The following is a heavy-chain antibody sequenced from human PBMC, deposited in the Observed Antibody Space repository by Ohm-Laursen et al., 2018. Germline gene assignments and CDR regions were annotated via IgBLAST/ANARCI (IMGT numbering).Heavy chain of an antibody. CDR2: ISGSGGST. V-gene: IGHV3-23*01. J-gene: IGHJ4*02. CDR3: ATRWDYFDY. D-gene: IGHD4-23*01. CDR1: GFTFSSYA. Sequence: SPRLSCTAPGFTFSSYAMSWVRQAPGKGLEWVSAISGSGGSTYYADSVKGRFTISRDNSKNTLYLQMNSLRAEDTAVYYCATRWDYFDYWGQGTLVTVSS.